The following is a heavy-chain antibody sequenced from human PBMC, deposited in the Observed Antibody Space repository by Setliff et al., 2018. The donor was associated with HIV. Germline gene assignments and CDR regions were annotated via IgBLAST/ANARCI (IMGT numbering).Heavy chain of an antibody. CDR1: GGSISTYC. J-gene: IGHJ4*02. CDR3: VGGLRSRSQGHFDY. CDR2: IYTSGST. V-gene: IGHV4-4*09. Sequence: SETLSLTCTVSGGSISTYCWIWIRQPPGKGLEWIGNIYTSGSTNYNPSLKSRVTMSVDTSKNQFSLRLSSVTAADTAVYYCVGGLRSRSQGHFDYWGQGTLVTVSS. D-gene: IGHD5-12*01.